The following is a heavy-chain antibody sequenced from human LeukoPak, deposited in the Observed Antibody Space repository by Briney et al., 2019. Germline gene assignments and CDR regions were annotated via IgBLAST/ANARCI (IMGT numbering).Heavy chain of an antibody. D-gene: IGHD6-6*01. CDR2: IYHSGST. CDR3: AREKVFASIAARLIWFDP. J-gene: IGHJ5*02. CDR1: GVSISSSNW. Sequence: PSGTLSLTCAVSGVSISSSNWWSWVRQPPGKGLEWIGEIYHSGSTNYNPSLKSRVTISVDKSKNQFSLKLSSVTAADTAVYYCAREKVFASIAARLIWFDPWGQGTLVTVSS. V-gene: IGHV4-4*02.